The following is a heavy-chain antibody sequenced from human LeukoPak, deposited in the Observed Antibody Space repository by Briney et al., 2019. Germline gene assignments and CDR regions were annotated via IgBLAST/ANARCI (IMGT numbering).Heavy chain of an antibody. Sequence: SQTLSLTCTVSGGSISSGSYYWSWIRQPAGKGLEWIGRIYTSGSTNYNPSLKSRVTISVDTSKNQFSLKLSSVTAADTAAYYCARDAYGSGLATLFDYWGQGTLVTVSS. V-gene: IGHV4-61*02. CDR1: GGSISSGSYY. CDR3: ARDAYGSGLATLFDY. D-gene: IGHD3-10*01. CDR2: IYTSGST. J-gene: IGHJ4*02.